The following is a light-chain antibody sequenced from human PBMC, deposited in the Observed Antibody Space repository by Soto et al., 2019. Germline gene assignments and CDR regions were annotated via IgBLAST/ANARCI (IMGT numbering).Light chain of an antibody. CDR3: QQSDSFPLT. J-gene: IGKJ4*01. CDR2: AAS. V-gene: IGKV1-12*01. Sequence: DIQMTQSPSSVSASVGDRVSITCRASQGIRSWLAWYQQKPGKAPKILIHAASSLQSGVPSRFSGSGSGTESTPTLSRLQPEQFATHNRQQSDSFPLTFGGGTKVEIK. CDR1: QGIRSW.